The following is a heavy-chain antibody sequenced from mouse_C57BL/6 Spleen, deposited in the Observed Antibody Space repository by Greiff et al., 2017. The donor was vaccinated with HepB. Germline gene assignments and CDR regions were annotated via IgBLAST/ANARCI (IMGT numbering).Heavy chain of an antibody. D-gene: IGHD1-1*01. CDR3: ARSMTTVVAKGFAY. Sequence: QVQLQQSGAELARPGASVKMSCKASGYTFTSYTMHWVKQRPGQGLEWIGYINPSSGYTKYNQKFKDKATLTADKSSSTAYMQLSSLTSEDSAVYYCARSMTTVVAKGFAYWGQGTLVTVSA. J-gene: IGHJ3*01. CDR2: INPSSGYT. V-gene: IGHV1-4*01. CDR1: GYTFTSYT.